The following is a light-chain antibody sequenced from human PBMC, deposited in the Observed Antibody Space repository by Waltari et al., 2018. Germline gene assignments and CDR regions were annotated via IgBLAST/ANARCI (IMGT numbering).Light chain of an antibody. Sequence: QSVLTQPPSASGTPGQRVAVSCSGHSSNIGSNYVYWYQQPPGTAPKLLIYNYNQRPSVVPDRFSDSKSCTSTSLAISGLRSEDEADYYCAAWDDSVSAMVFGGGTKLTVL. CDR2: NYN. CDR3: AAWDDSVSAMV. J-gene: IGLJ2*01. CDR1: SSNIGSNY. V-gene: IGLV1-47*02.